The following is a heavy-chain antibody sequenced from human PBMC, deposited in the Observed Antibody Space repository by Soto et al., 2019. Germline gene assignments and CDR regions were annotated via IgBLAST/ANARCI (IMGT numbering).Heavy chain of an antibody. Sequence: ASVKVSCKASGYRLRMYALHWVRQAPGQRLEWMAWINNGNGDTIHSQKFQGRVIITRDTSANTVYMELRSLTSEDTAVYYCARPGVAYDPFDIWGQGTMVTVSS. J-gene: IGHJ3*02. CDR3: ARPGVAYDPFDI. CDR2: INNGNGDT. V-gene: IGHV1-3*04. D-gene: IGHD3-3*01. CDR1: GYRLRMYA.